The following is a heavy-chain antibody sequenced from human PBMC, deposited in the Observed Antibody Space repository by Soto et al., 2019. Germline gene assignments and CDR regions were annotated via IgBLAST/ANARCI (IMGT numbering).Heavy chain of an antibody. CDR2: IYNSGST. D-gene: IGHD5-12*01. CDR1: GGPISSVGYY. V-gene: IGHV4-31*03. CDR3: ARETVGTIDR. Sequence: QVQLQESGPGLVKPSQTLSLTCTVSGGPISSVGYYWSWIRQHPGKGLEWIGYIYNSGSTHYNPSLKSRITMSVDTSKNQFSLKLSSVTVADTAVYFCARETVGTIDRWGQGTLVTVSS. J-gene: IGHJ5*02.